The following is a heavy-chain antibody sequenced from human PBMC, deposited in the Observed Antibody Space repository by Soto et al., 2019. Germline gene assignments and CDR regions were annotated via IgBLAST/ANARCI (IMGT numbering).Heavy chain of an antibody. J-gene: IGHJ4*02. CDR3: VKGEYYYDSSGYYPFDY. CDR1: GFTFSSYA. Sequence: GGSLRLSCAASGFTFSSYAMHWVRQAPGKGLEYVSSISTNGGSTDYADSVKGRFTISRDNSKNTVYLQMSSLRVEDTAVYYCVKGEYYYDSSGYYPFDYWGQGTLVTVSS. CDR2: ISTNGGST. V-gene: IGHV3-64D*06. D-gene: IGHD3-22*01.